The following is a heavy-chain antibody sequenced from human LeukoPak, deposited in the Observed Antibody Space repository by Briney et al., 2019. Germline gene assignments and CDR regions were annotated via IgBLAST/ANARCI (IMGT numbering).Heavy chain of an antibody. CDR3: AKMALTMIVVPYYMDV. Sequence: PGGSLRLSCAASGFTFSSYAMSWVRQAPGKGLEWVSAISGSGGSTYYADSVKGRFTISRDNTNNILYLQMNSLRAEDTAVYYLAKMALTMIVVPYYMDVWGKGTTVTVS. D-gene: IGHD3-22*01. CDR1: GFTFSSYA. V-gene: IGHV3-23*01. CDR2: ISGSGGST. J-gene: IGHJ6*03.